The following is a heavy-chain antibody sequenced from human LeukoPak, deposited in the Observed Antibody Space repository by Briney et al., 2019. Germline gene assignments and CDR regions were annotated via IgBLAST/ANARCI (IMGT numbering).Heavy chain of an antibody. V-gene: IGHV3-30*18. CDR2: ISYDGSNK. D-gene: IGHD3-10*01. CDR3: AKGGTYYDSGTYGDYFDF. CDR1: GFTFSSYG. J-gene: IGHJ4*02. Sequence: GGSLRLSCAASGFTFSSYGMHWVRQAPGKGLEWVAVISYDGSNKYYADSVKGRFTISRDNFKNTLYLQMNSLRAEDTAVYYCAKGGTYYDSGTYGDYFDFWGQGTLVTVSS.